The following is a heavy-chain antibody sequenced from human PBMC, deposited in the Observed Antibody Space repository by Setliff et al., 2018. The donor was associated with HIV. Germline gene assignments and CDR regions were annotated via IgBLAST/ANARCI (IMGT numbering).Heavy chain of an antibody. V-gene: IGHV1-46*01. J-gene: IGHJ4*02. D-gene: IGHD6-19*01. CDR3: ARDEGSGWPLDY. CDR2: INPGSGAT. CDR1: GYTFTGYN. Sequence: GASVKVSCKASGYTFTGYNLHWLRQAPGQGLEWMGVINPGSGATIYAQRFQGRLTMTRDTSTSTVYMELSSLRSEDTAVYYCARDEGSGWPLDYWGQGTLVTVSS.